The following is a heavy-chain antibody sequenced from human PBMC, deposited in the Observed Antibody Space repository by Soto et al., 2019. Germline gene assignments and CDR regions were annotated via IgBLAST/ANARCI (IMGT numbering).Heavy chain of an antibody. CDR3: ARVYRGYCSSTSCSGFDY. V-gene: IGHV3-13*01. CDR2: IGTAGDT. Sequence: EVQLVESGGGLVQPGGSLRLSCAASGFTFSSYDMHWVRQATGKGLEWASAIGTAGDTYYPGSVKGRFTISRENAKNSLYLQMNSLRAGDTAVYYCARVYRGYCSSTSCSGFDYWGQGTLVTVSS. J-gene: IGHJ4*02. CDR1: GFTFSSYD. D-gene: IGHD2-2*01.